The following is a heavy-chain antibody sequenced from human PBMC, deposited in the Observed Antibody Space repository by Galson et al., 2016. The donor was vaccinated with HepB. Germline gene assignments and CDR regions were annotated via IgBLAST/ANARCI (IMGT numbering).Heavy chain of an antibody. Sequence: SETLSLTCSVSGGSVSGGDNWWSWVRQSPGKGLDWVGEIYYNGKTNVNPSLASRLTLSIDRSGNQLSLQLTSVTAADTARYFCARTSGRFAARRSSQIVYWGRGRSVTVS. CDR3: ARTSGRFAARRSSQIVY. J-gene: IGHJ4*02. V-gene: IGHV4/OR15-8*02. CDR2: IYYNGKT. CDR1: GGSVSGGDNW. D-gene: IGHD3-10*01.